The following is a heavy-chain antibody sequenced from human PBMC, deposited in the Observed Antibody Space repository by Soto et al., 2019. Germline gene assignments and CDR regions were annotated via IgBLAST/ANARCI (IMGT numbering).Heavy chain of an antibody. CDR1: DFG. V-gene: IGHV3-49*04. J-gene: IGHJ6*02. CDR3: NTARVYDTIYYYGMDV. Sequence: DFGGRRVLQTPGKGLEWVGFIRSKAYGGTTEYAASVKGRFTISRDDSKSIAYLQMNSLKTEDTAVYYCNTARVYDTIYYYGMDVRGQRTTGTVSS. CDR2: IRSKAYGGTT. D-gene: IGHD2-8*01.